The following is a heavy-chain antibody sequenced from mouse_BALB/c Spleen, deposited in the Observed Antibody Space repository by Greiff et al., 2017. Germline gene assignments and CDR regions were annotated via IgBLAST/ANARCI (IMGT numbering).Heavy chain of an antibody. D-gene: IGHD1-1*01. CDR3: ARFHYYGSSPYFDV. Sequence: QVQLKQSGAELMKPGASVKISCKATGYTFSSYWIEWVKQRPGHGLEWIGEILPGSGSTNYNEKFKGKATFTADTSSNTAYMQLSSLTSEDSAVYYCARFHYYGSSPYFDVWGAGTTVTVSS. CDR1: GYTFSSYW. J-gene: IGHJ1*01. V-gene: IGHV1-9*01. CDR2: ILPGSGST.